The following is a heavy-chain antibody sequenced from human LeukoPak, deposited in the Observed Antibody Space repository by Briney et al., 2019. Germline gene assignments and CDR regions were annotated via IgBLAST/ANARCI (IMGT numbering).Heavy chain of an antibody. J-gene: IGHJ5*02. CDR3: ARGGTTYYYGSGTSP. Sequence: PSETLSLTCAVHNGSFSGYYWTWIRQAPGKGLEWIGEINNSGVTYYNPSLETRVTISRDTSKIQFSLQLKSVSAADTALYYCARGGTTYYYGSGTSPWGQGTLVIVSS. D-gene: IGHD3-10*01. V-gene: IGHV4-34*01. CDR1: NGSFSGYY. CDR2: INNSGVT.